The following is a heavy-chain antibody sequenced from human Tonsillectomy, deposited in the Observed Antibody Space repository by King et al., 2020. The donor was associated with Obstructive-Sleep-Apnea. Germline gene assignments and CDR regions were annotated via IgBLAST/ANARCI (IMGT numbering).Heavy chain of an antibody. CDR2: ISNSGNTI. Sequence: VQLVESGGGLVKPGGSMRLSCAASGFTFSYYYMSWIRQAPGKGLEWLSYISNSGNTIYYADSVKGRFTISRDNAKNSLYLQMNSLRAEDTAVYYCARDLSSGWDFDYWGQGTLVTVSS. CDR3: ARDLSSGWDFDY. CDR1: GFTFSYYY. V-gene: IGHV3-11*01. J-gene: IGHJ4*02. D-gene: IGHD6-19*01.